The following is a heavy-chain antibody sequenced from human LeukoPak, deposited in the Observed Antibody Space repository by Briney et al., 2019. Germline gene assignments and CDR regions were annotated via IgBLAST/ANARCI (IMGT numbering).Heavy chain of an antibody. CDR3: ARLRILSGFAYYGMDV. J-gene: IGHJ6*02. V-gene: IGHV4-31*03. Sequence: SETLSLTCTVSGDSISSGGHYWIWIRQHPGKGPEWLGYIYNSGSTYYNPSLKSRVTISLDTSKNQFSLKLSSVTAADTAVYYCARLRILSGFAYYGMDVWGQGTTVTVSS. D-gene: IGHD3-9*01. CDR2: IYNSGST. CDR1: GDSISSGGHY.